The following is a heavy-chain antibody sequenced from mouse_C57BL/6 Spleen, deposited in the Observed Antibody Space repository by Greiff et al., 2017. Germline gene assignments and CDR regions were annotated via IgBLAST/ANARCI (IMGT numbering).Heavy chain of an antibody. CDR3: TLYSNYVGAWFAY. CDR1: GFTFSNYW. V-gene: IGHV6-3*01. Sequence: EVQLQESGGGLVQPGGSMKLSCVASGFTFSNYWMNWVRQSPEKGLEWVAQIRLKSDNYATHYAESVKGRFTISRDDSKSSVYLQMNNLRAEDTGIYYCTLYSNYVGAWFAYWGQGTLVTVSA. CDR2: IRLKSDNYAT. D-gene: IGHD2-5*01. J-gene: IGHJ3*01.